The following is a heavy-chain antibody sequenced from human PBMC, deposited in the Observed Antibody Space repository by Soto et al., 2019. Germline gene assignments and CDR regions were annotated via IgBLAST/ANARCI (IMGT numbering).Heavy chain of an antibody. CDR3: ARDGDDSSGYYYAS. Sequence: ASVKVSCKASGYTFTGYYMHWVRQAPGQGLEWMGWINPNSGGTNYAQKFQGRVTMTRDTSISTAYMELSRLRSDDTAVYYCARDGDDSSGYYYASWGQGXLVTVSS. J-gene: IGHJ5*02. V-gene: IGHV1-2*02. D-gene: IGHD3-22*01. CDR2: INPNSGGT. CDR1: GYTFTGYY.